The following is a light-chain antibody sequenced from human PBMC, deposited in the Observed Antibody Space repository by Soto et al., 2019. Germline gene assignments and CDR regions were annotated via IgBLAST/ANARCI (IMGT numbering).Light chain of an antibody. V-gene: IGKV1-39*01. CDR3: QQSYSTPYT. Sequence: DIQMTQSPSTLSASVGDRVTITCRASQSISSWLAWYQQKPGKAPNLLIYIASNLHSGVPSRLSGSGSGTDFTLTISSLQPEDFATYYCQQSYSTPYTFGQGTKVDIK. J-gene: IGKJ2*01. CDR2: IAS. CDR1: QSISSW.